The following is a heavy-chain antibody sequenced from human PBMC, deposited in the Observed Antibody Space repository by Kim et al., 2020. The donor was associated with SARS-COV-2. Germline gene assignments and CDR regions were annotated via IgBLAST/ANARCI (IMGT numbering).Heavy chain of an antibody. J-gene: IGHJ6*02. CDR1: GFIFRNYN. Sequence: GGSLRLSCAASGFIFRNYNMHWVRQAPGKGLERVATIWYDGSHKWYADSVKGRFTISRDNSKNTLNLQMNSLRAEDTAIYNCAREENGGRHDMDVWGQGTTFTVSS. D-gene: IGHD3-16*01. CDR2: IWYDGSHK. V-gene: IGHV3-33*01. CDR3: AREENGGRHDMDV.